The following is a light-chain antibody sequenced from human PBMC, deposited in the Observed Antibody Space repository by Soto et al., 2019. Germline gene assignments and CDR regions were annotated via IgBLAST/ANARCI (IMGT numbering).Light chain of an antibody. J-gene: IGLJ1*01. V-gene: IGLV2-14*01. CDR3: MSYRTTNTLV. CDR1: SSDVGVYNY. Sequence: QSVLTQPASVSGSPGQSITISCTGNSSDVGVYNYVSWYQQHPGKVPKLMIYEVSNRPSGVSNRFSGSKSGNTASLTISGLQAEDEADYYCMSYRTTNTLVFGTGTKVTV. CDR2: EVS.